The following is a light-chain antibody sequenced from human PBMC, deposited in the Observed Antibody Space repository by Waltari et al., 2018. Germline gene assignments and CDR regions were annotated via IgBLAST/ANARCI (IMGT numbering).Light chain of an antibody. CDR3: QQYYTTPT. J-gene: IGKJ1*01. Sequence: DIVMTQSPDSLAVSLGERATINCKSSQTLFYSPNNKNYLAWDQLKPGQPPKLLICWASTRESGVPDRFSGSGSATDFTLTIDTLQAEDVAVYYCQQYYTTPTFGQGTKVEIK. CDR1: QTLFYSPNNKNY. CDR2: WAS. V-gene: IGKV4-1*01.